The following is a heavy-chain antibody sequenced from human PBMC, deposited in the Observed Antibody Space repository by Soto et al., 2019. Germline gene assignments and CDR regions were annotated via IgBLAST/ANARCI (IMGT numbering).Heavy chain of an antibody. D-gene: IGHD5-12*01. Sequence: EVQLVESGGGLVKPGGSLRLSCAASGFTFSSYSMNWVRQAPGKGLEWVSSISSSSSYIYYADSVKGRFTISRDNAKNSLYLQMNRLRAEETAVYYCARGGYCAYVGYGAFDIWGQGTMVTVSS. CDR2: ISSSSSYI. CDR3: ARGGYCAYVGYGAFDI. J-gene: IGHJ3*02. CDR1: GFTFSSYS. V-gene: IGHV3-21*01.